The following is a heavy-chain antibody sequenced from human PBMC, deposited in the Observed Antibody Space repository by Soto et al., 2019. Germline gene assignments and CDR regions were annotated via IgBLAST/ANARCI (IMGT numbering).Heavy chain of an antibody. CDR2: IYWADDK. J-gene: IGHJ6*02. CDR3: AHISWLAAARGSYYYYYGMDV. CDR1: GFSLSTSGVG. Sequence: QITLKESGPTLVKPTQTLTLTCTFSGFSLSTSGVGVGWIRQPPGKALEWLGLIYWADDKRYSPSLKRRLTTTKDTSKNQVVLTMTNMDPVDTATYYCAHISWLAAARGSYYYYYGMDVWGQGTTVTVSS. V-gene: IGHV2-5*02. D-gene: IGHD6-19*01.